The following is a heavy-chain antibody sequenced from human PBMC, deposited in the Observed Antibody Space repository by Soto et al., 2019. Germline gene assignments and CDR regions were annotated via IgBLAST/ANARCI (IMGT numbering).Heavy chain of an antibody. CDR2: IIPMFGTA. CDR1: GGTFSTYA. D-gene: IGHD5-18*01. CDR3: ASGIQLWLRRINNGYSG. Sequence: QVQLVQSGAEVKKPESSVKVSCKAPGGTFSTYAISWVRQAPGQGLEWMGGIIPMFGTANYAQRFQDRVTITADESRTTVDMELSSLRSEDTAVYFCASGIQLWLRRINNGYSGWGQGTLVTVSS. V-gene: IGHV1-69*12. J-gene: IGHJ4*02.